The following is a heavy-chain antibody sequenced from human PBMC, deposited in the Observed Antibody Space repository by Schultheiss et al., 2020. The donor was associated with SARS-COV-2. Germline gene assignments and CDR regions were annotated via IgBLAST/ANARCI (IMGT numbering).Heavy chain of an antibody. Sequence: SETLSLTCTVSGGSISSYYWSWIRQPPGKGLEWIGYIYYSGSTNYNPSLKSRVTISVDTSKNQFSLKLSSVTAADTAVYYCARGRARGVVVPLDPWGQGTLVTVSS. V-gene: IGHV4-59*12. J-gene: IGHJ5*02. CDR1: GGSISSYY. D-gene: IGHD2-2*01. CDR3: ARGRARGVVVPLDP. CDR2: IYYSGST.